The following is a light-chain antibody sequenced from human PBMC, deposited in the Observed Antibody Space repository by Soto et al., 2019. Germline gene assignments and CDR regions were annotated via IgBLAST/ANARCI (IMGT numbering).Light chain of an antibody. CDR2: SAS. V-gene: IGKV3-15*01. CDR3: QQYYDWPIT. CDR1: QSISTL. Sequence: EIVLPQSPATLSVSPGERGTRSCRASQSISTLLAWYQQNPGQAPRLLIYSASTRATGIPARFSGSGSGADFTLTISSLQSEDFAVYYCQQYYDWPITFGQGTRLEIK. J-gene: IGKJ5*01.